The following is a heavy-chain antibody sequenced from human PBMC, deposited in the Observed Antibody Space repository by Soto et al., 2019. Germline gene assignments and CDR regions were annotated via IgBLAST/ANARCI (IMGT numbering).Heavy chain of an antibody. V-gene: IGHV1-3*01. CDR2: INAGNGNT. CDR3: ASRSSTAWGYGMDV. CDR1: GYTFTSYA. D-gene: IGHD6-6*01. Sequence: ASVKVSCKASGYTFTSYAMHWVRQAPGQRLEWMGWINAGNGNTKYSQKFQGRVTITRDTSASTAYMELSSLRSEDTAAYYCASRSSTAWGYGMDVWGQGTTVTVSS. J-gene: IGHJ6*02.